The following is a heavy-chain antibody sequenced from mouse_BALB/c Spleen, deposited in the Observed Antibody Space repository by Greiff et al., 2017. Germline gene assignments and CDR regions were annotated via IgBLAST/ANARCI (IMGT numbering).Heavy chain of an antibody. CDR1: GYSITSDYA. CDR3: ARAGITTRAMDY. D-gene: IGHD1-1*01. Sequence: EVKLQESGPGLVKPSQSLSLTCTVTGYSITSDYAWNWIRQFPGNKLEWMGYISYSGSTSYNPSLKSRISITRDTSKNQFFLQLNSVTTEDTATYYCARAGITTRAMDYWGQGTSVTVSS. V-gene: IGHV3-2*02. J-gene: IGHJ4*01. CDR2: ISYSGST.